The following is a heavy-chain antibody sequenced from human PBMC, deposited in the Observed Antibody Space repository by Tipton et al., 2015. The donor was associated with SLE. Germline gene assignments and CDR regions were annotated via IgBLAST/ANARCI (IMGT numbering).Heavy chain of an antibody. V-gene: IGHV4-59*01. CDR3: ASGDYYYYGMDV. J-gene: IGHJ6*02. CDR2: IYYSGST. D-gene: IGHD3-10*01. CDR1: GGSISSYY. Sequence: TLSLTCTVSGGSISSYYWSWIRQPPGKGLEWIGYIYYSGSTNYNPSPKSRVTISVDTSKNQFSLKLRSVTAADTAVYYCASGDYYYYGMDVWGQGTTVTVSS.